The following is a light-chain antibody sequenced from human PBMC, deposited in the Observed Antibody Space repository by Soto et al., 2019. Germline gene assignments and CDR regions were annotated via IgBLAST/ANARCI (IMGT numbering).Light chain of an antibody. V-gene: IGLV2-23*01. CDR2: EGS. Sequence: QSVLTQPASVSGSPGQWITISCTGTSSDVGSYNLVSWYQQHPGKAPKLMIYEGSKRPSGVSNRFSGSKSGNTASLTISGLQAEDEADYYCCSYAGSSTPYVFGTGTKVT. CDR1: SSDVGSYNL. CDR3: CSYAGSSTPYV. J-gene: IGLJ1*01.